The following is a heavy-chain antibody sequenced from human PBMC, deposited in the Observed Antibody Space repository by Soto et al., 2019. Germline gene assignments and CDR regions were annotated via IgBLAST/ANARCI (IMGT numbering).Heavy chain of an antibody. D-gene: IGHD6-6*01. CDR3: ARLYSSSLLRGYYDNPTTPAFDY. J-gene: IGHJ4*02. CDR1: GGSISSSSYY. CDR2: IYYSGST. V-gene: IGHV4-39*01. Sequence: QLQLQESGPGLVKPSETLSLTCTVSGGSISSSSYYWGWIRQPPGKGLEWIGSIYYSGSTYYNPSLKSRFTISVDTSKNQFSLKLSSVTAADTAVYYCARLYSSSLLRGYYDNPTTPAFDYWGQGTLVTVSS.